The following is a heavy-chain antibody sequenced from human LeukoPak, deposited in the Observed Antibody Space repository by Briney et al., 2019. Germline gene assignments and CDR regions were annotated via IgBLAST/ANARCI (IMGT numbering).Heavy chain of an antibody. Sequence: PGGSLRLSCAASGFTFSSYSMTWVRQAPGKGLEWVSYISSSSSTIYYADSVKGRFTISRDNAKNSLYLQMNSLRAEDTAVYYCARDWPGFGYTYSSGWFVSAGSNYFDYWGQGTLVTVSS. D-gene: IGHD6-19*01. J-gene: IGHJ4*02. CDR1: GFTFSSYS. V-gene: IGHV3-48*01. CDR3: ARDWPGFGYTYSSGWFVSAGSNYFDY. CDR2: ISSSSSTI.